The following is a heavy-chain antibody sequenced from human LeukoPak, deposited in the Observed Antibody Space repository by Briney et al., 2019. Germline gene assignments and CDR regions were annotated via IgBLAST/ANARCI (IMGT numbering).Heavy chain of an antibody. J-gene: IGHJ4*02. V-gene: IGHV3-30-3*01. CDR2: ISYDGSNK. D-gene: IGHD6-6*01. CDR3: ARDISSSSGFYDY. CDR1: GFTFSSYA. Sequence: GGSLRLSCAASGFTFSSYAMHWVRQAPGKGLEWVAVISYDGSNKYYADSVKGRFTISRDNSKNTLYLQMNSLRAEDTAVYYCARDISSSSGFYDYWGQGTLVTVSS.